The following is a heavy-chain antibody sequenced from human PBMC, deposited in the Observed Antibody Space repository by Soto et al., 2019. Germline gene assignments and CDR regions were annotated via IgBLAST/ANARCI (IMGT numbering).Heavy chain of an antibody. CDR2: IYYSGST. D-gene: IGHD2-15*01. Sequence: SETLSLTCTVSGGSISSCYWSWIRQPPGKGLEWIGYIYYSGSTNYNPSLKSRVTISVDTSKNQFSLKLSSVTAADTAVYYCARHRYCSGGSCYGNWFDPWGQGTLVTVSS. J-gene: IGHJ5*02. CDR3: ARHRYCSGGSCYGNWFDP. CDR1: GGSISSCY. V-gene: IGHV4-59*08.